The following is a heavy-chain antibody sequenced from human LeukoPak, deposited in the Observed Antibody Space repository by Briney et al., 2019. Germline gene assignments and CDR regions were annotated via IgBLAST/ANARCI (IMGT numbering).Heavy chain of an antibody. D-gene: IGHD6-6*01. Sequence: PGRSLRLSCAASGFTFSSYGMHWVRQAPGKGLEWVSYISSSGNTIYYADSVKGRFTISRDNAKNSLFLQMNSLRAEDTAVYYCARRRDFDYWGQGTLVAVSS. CDR1: GFTFSSYG. CDR3: ARRRDFDY. J-gene: IGHJ4*02. V-gene: IGHV3-48*04. CDR2: ISSSGNTI.